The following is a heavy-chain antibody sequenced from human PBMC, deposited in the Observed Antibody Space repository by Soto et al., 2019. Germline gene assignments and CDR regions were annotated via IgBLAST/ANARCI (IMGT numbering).Heavy chain of an antibody. Sequence: QVQLVESGGGVVQPGRSLRLSCAASGFPFTTYGMHWVREGPGKGVEWVAVISYDGSNKYYADSVKGRFTISRDNSKNTRYLQMNSLRPEDTALYYCVGGQYYFDYRGQGTLVTVSS. V-gene: IGHV3-30*03. CDR1: GFPFTTYG. CDR2: ISYDGSNK. CDR3: VGGQYYFDY. J-gene: IGHJ4*02. D-gene: IGHD3-10*01.